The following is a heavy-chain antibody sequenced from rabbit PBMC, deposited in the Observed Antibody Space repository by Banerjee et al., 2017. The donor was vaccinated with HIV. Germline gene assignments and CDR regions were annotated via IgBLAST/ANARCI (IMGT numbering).Heavy chain of an antibody. CDR3: ARDDVGSADGFNL. D-gene: IGHD4-2*01. Sequence: QEQLEESGGDLVKPEGSLTLTCIASGFSFSSGYDMCWVRQAPGKGLEWIACIYAGSSGSTYYASWAKGRFTISKTSSTTVTLQMTSLTAADTATYFCARDDVGSADGFNLWGPGTLVTVS. CDR1: GFSFSSGYD. CDR2: IYAGSSGST. V-gene: IGHV1S45*01. J-gene: IGHJ4*01.